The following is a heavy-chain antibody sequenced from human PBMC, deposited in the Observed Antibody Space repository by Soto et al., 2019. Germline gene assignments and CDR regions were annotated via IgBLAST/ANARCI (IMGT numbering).Heavy chain of an antibody. CDR1: GFTFSSYG. CDR2: IWYDGSNK. D-gene: IGHD6-6*01. CDR3: ARRYSSSAELDY. J-gene: IGHJ4*02. Sequence: QVQLVESGGGVVQPGRSLRLSCAASGFTFSSYGMHWVRQAPGKGLEWVAVIWYDGSNKYYADSVKGRFTISRDNSKNTLYLQMNSLRAEDTAVYYCARRYSSSAELDYWGQGTPVTVSS. V-gene: IGHV3-33*01.